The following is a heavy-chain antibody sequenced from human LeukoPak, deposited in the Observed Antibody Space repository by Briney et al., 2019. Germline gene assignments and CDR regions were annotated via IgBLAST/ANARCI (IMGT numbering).Heavy chain of an antibody. CDR1: GGSISSGDYY. CDR2: IYYTGST. D-gene: IGHD2-15*01. CDR3: ARERYCSGGICYSDNWFDP. J-gene: IGHJ5*02. V-gene: IGHV4-30-4*01. Sequence: PSQTLSFTCTVSGGSISSGDYYWSWIRQPPGKGLEWIGCIYYTGSTYYNPSLKSRVTISVDASRNQFSLKLSSVTAADTAVYYCARERYCSGGICYSDNWFDPWGQGTLVTVSS.